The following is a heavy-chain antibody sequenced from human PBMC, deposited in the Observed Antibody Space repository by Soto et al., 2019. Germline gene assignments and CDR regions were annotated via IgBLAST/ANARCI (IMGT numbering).Heavy chain of an antibody. J-gene: IGHJ3*02. CDR3: AREAEAFDI. Sequence: HPGGSLRLSCAASGFTFSSYAMHWVRQAPGKGLEWVAVILYDGRNKYYADSVKGRFTISRDNSKNTLYLQMNSLRGEDTAVYYYAREAEAFDIWGQWTMVTVSS. CDR2: ILYDGRNK. V-gene: IGHV3-30*04. CDR1: GFTFSSYA.